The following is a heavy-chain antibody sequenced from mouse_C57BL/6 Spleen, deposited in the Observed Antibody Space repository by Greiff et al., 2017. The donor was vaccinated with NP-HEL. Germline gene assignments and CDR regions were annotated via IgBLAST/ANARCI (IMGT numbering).Heavy chain of an antibody. D-gene: IGHD1-1*01. Sequence: EVKLMESGPGLVKPSQSLSLTCSVTGYSITSGYYWNWIRQFPGNKLEWMGYISYDGSNNYNPSLKNPISITRDTSKNQFFLKLNSVTTEDTATYYCARASYYGSEDYWGQGTTLTVSS. CDR1: GYSITSGYY. CDR2: ISYDGSN. CDR3: ARASYYGSEDY. V-gene: IGHV3-6*01. J-gene: IGHJ2*01.